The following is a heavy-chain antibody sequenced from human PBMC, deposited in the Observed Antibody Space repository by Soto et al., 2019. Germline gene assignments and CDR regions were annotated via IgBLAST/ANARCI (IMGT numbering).Heavy chain of an antibody. D-gene: IGHD1-26*01. J-gene: IGHJ4*02. Sequence: GGSLRLSCTASGFTFNTHWMHWVRQAPGKGLVWVSRIYFDGITTNYADSVKGRLTVSRANAKNTVYLHVNTLRDEDTAVYYCARGSAMGVDYWGQGTLVTVSS. CDR3: ARGSAMGVDY. CDR2: IYFDGITT. CDR1: GFTFNTHW. V-gene: IGHV3-74*01.